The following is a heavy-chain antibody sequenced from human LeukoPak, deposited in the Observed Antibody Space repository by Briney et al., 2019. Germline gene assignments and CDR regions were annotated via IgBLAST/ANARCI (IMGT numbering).Heavy chain of an antibody. V-gene: IGHV3-53*01. D-gene: IGHD7-27*01. J-gene: IGHJ4*02. CDR1: GFTVSNKY. CDR3: TKDPPFTGGVYSAY. Sequence: PGGSLRLSCVAPGFTVSNKYMSWVRQAPGKGLEWVSVLYNAGSTYYADSVKGRFTISRDNSKNTLYLQMYSLRAEDTAVYYCTKDPPFTGGVYSAYWGQGTLVTVSS. CDR2: LYNAGST.